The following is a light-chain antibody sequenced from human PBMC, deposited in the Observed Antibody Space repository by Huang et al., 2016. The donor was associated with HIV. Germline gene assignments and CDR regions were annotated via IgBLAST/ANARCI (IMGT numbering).Light chain of an antibody. CDR1: QDINNN. Sequence: IQLTQFPSSLSASVGDRGSITCRASQDINNNLAWYQQKPGKAPKLLIYATSTLQNGVPSRFSARGSGTVFILTINNLQPEDFATYYCQQFSDFFFGPGTRVDVK. CDR2: ATS. V-gene: IGKV1-9*01. CDR3: QQFSDFF. J-gene: IGKJ3*01.